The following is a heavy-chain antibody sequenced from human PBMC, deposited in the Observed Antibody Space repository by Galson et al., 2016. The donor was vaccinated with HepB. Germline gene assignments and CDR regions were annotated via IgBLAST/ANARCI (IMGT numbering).Heavy chain of an antibody. J-gene: IGHJ4*02. CDR3: ESRFKYGELDY. D-gene: IGHD2-8*01. CDR2: IRTKAYGGTT. CDR1: GCPFGGYV. V-gene: IGHV3-49*03. Sequence: SLRLSCAASGCPFGGYVMSWFRQAPGSGLEWVGFIRTKAYGGTTTYASSGKDRFTTSRDDTKSIADLKMNSLKIEDTAEYYCESRFKYGELDYWGQGTPVTVSS.